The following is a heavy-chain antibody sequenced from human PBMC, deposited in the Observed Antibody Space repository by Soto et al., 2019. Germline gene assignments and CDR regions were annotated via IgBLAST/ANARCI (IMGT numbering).Heavy chain of an antibody. V-gene: IGHV3-74*01. Sequence: HPGGSLRLSCEASGFIFTNFWMHWVRQVPGKGLVWVSSIDTSGRSPSSADSVKGRFTISRDNAKNTVSLQMNSLRVEDTGVYYCSKDSWYFDLWSQGSLVTVSS. CDR3: SKDSWYFDL. CDR2: IDTSGRSP. CDR1: GFIFTNFW. J-gene: IGHJ4*02. D-gene: IGHD6-13*01.